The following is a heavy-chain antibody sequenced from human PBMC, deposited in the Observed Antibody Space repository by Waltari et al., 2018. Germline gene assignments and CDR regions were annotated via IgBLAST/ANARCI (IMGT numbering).Heavy chain of an antibody. Sequence: QVQLQESGPGLVKPSETLSLTCAVSGYSISSGYYWGWIRQPPGKGLEWIGSIYHSGSTYYNPSLKSRVTISVDTSKNQFSLKLSSVTAADTAVYYCARDTYYYYDSSGYYYFDYWGQGTLVTVSS. J-gene: IGHJ4*02. CDR2: IYHSGST. V-gene: IGHV4-38-2*02. D-gene: IGHD3-22*01. CDR3: ARDTYYYYDSSGYYYFDY. CDR1: GYSISSGYY.